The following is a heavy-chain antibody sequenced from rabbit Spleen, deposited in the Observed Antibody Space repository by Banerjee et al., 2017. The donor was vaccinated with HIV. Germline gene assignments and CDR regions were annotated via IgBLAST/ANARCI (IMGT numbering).Heavy chain of an antibody. V-gene: IGHV1S45*01. CDR3: ARGSATMTLVITGYYLSL. J-gene: IGHJ4*01. CDR2: IYGGSSGST. D-gene: IGHD2-1*01. CDR1: GFSFSTKAV. Sequence: QEQLVEYGGDLVQPEGSLTLTCKASGFSFSTKAVMCWVRQAPGKGLEWIACIYGGSSGSTAYASWAKGRFTISKTSSTTVTLQLNSLTAADTATYFCARGSATMTLVITGYYLSLWGPGTLVTVS.